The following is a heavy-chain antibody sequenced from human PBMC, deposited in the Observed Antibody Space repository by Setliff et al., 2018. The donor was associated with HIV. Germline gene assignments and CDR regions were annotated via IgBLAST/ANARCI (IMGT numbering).Heavy chain of an antibody. CDR3: ARRTFGSGRIDP. V-gene: IGHV1-3*04. D-gene: IGHD3-16*01. CDR1: DTPSLPIL. Sequence: GASVKAPARLLDTPSLPILCIGCARPPDKGLSGWGGSALALVTFYSEKFQGRLTITRDTSANTAYMELSNLRSEDTAGYYCARRTFGSGRIDPWGQGTLVTVSS. CDR2: SALALVT. J-gene: IGHJ5*02.